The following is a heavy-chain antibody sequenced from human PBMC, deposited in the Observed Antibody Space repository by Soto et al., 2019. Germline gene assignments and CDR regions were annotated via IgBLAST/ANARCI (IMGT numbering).Heavy chain of an antibody. V-gene: IGHV4-39*01. CDR1: GGSIGGLSCY. CDR3: ARQRTSGVTQAFLEV. D-gene: IGHD3-3*02. CDR2: IYYSGST. J-gene: IGHJ1*01. Sequence: SEMLCLSKTVTGGSIGGLSCYWVLIRKPPGKGLEWIGSIYYSGSTYNNPSLRSRVSMSIDTSKDQFSLKLKSVTAADTALYFCARQRTSGVTQAFLEVWGPGSLVTVSS.